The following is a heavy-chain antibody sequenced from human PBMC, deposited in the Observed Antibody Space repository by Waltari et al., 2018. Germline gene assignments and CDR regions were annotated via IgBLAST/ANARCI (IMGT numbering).Heavy chain of an antibody. J-gene: IGHJ4*02. CDR1: GGSFSGYY. D-gene: IGHD1-1*01. V-gene: IGHV4-34*01. Sequence: QVQLQQWGAGLLKPSETLSLTCAVYGGSFSGYYWSWIRQPPGKGLEWIGEINHSGSTNYNPSLKSRVTISVDTSKNQFSLKLSSVTAADTAVYYCARVKRGYGYSRCFDYWGQGTLVTVSS. CDR3: ARVKRGYGYSRCFDY. CDR2: INHSGST.